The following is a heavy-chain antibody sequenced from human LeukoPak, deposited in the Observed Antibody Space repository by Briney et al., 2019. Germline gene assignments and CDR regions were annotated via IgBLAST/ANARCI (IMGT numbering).Heavy chain of an antibody. J-gene: IGHJ6*02. CDR1: GFTFSPYG. V-gene: IGHV3-21*01. CDR2: TRRSGRDI. CDR3: ARSKPGAESSGYSLFHYYYHAMDV. Sequence: GRSLRLSCEASGFTFSPYGMNWVRQAPGRGLEWVSSTRRSGRDIYYADSVKGRFTITRDNAKNSLSLQMTNLRVEDTAVYYCARSKPGAESSGYSLFHYYYHAMDVWGQGTTVIVSS. D-gene: IGHD3-22*01.